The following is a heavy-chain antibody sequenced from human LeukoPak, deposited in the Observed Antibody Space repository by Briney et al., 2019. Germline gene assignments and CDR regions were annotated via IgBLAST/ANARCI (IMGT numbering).Heavy chain of an antibody. V-gene: IGHV4-4*07. CDR1: GGSISSYY. CDR2: IYTSGSN. CDR3: ARASTSWNWFDP. J-gene: IGHJ5*02. D-gene: IGHD2-2*01. Sequence: KPSETLSLTCTVSGGSISSYYWSWLRQPPGKGLEWIGRIYTSGSNNYNPSLKSLVTMSVDTSKNQFSLKLSSVTAADTAVYYRARASTSWNWFDPWGQGTLVTVSS.